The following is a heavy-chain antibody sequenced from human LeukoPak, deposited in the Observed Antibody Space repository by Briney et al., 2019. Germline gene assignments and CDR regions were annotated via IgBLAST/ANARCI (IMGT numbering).Heavy chain of an antibody. CDR3: ATIEERIAS. D-gene: IGHD3-3*02. V-gene: IGHV4-59*01. Sequence: SETLSLTCTVSVGSISTYYWSWIRQPPGKGLEWIGYIYYSGSTNYNPSLKSRVTISVDTSKNQFSLKLSSVTAADTAVYYCATIEERIASWGQGTLVTVSS. CDR1: VGSISTYY. J-gene: IGHJ5*02. CDR2: IYYSGST.